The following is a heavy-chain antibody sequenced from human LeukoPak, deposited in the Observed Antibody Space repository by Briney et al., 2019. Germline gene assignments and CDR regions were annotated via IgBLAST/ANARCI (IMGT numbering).Heavy chain of an antibody. CDR3: ARTRYSGSYGGADN. CDR2: INWNGDST. V-gene: IGHV3-20*01. D-gene: IGHD1-26*01. Sequence: GGSLRLSCAASGFTFDDYGMTWVRQAPGNGLEWVSGINWNGDSTGYADSVKGRFTISRDNAKNSLYLLLNSLRAEDTALYHCARTRYSGSYGGADNWGQGTLVTVSS. J-gene: IGHJ4*02. CDR1: GFTFDDYG.